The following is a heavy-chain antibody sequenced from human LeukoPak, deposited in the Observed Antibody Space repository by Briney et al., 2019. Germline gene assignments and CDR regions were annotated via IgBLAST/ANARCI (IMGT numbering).Heavy chain of an antibody. Sequence: SSETLSLTCTVSGGSISSSSYYWGWIRQPPGKGLEWIGNIYYSGSTYYNPSLKSRVTISVDTSKNQFSLKLSSVTAADTAVYYCARASEYDILTGRHSHMDVWGKGTTVTVSS. J-gene: IGHJ6*03. D-gene: IGHD3-9*01. CDR2: IYYSGST. CDR1: GGSISSSSYY. V-gene: IGHV4-39*07. CDR3: ARASEYDILTGRHSHMDV.